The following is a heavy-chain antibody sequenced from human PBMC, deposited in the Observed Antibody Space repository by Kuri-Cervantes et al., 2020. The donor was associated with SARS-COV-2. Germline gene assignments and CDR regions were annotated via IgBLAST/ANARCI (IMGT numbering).Heavy chain of an antibody. J-gene: IGHJ4*02. CDR3: ARRRVHRSSLTYYFDN. V-gene: IGHV4-39*01. D-gene: IGHD1-1*01. CDR2: IYYSGST. Sequence: SGPTLVKPTQTLTLTCTFSGFSLSTSGVGVGWIRQPPGKGLEWIGSIYYSGSTYYNPSLKSRVTISVDTSKNQFSLKLSSVTAADTAVYYCARRRVHRSSLTYYFDNWGQGTLVTVSS. CDR1: GFSLSTSGVG.